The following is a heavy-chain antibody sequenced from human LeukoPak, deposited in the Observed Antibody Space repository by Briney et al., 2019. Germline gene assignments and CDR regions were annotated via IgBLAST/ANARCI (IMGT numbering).Heavy chain of an antibody. D-gene: IGHD3-22*01. J-gene: IGHJ2*01. Sequence: PGGSLRLSCAASGFTFSGYAMNWVRQAPGKGLEWVSLIFASGSTTKYADSVKGRFTISRDNSRNTLYLQMNSLRVEDTALYYCARDADTSGFYWYFDLWGRGTLVTVSS. CDR3: ARDADTSGFYWYFDL. CDR1: GFTFSGYA. V-gene: IGHV3-23*03. CDR2: IFASGSTT.